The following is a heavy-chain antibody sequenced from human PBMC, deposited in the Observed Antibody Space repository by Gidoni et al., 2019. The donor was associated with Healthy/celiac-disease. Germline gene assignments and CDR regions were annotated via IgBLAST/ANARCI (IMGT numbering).Heavy chain of an antibody. V-gene: IGHV3-30*18. D-gene: IGHD6-13*01. J-gene: IGHJ5*02. CDR2: ISYDGSNK. CDR1: GFTFSRYG. Sequence: QVQLVESGGGVVQPGRSLRLSCAASGFTFSRYGMHWVRQAPGKGLEWVAVISYDGSNKYYADSVKGRFTISRDNSKNTLYLQMNSLRAEDTAVYYCAKGPKYSSSWYGGHWFDPWGQGTLVTVSS. CDR3: AKGPKYSSSWYGGHWFDP.